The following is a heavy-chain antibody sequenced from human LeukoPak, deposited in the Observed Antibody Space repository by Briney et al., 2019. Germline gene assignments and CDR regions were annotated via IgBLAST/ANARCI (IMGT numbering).Heavy chain of an antibody. CDR2: INPNSGGT. CDR1: GYTFTGYY. J-gene: IGHJ4*02. D-gene: IGHD3-9*01. V-gene: IGHV1-2*06. CDR3: EYYDILTGLSY. Sequence: EASVKVSCKASGYTFTGYYVHWVRQAPGQGLEWMGRINPNSGGTNYAQKFQGRVTMTRDTSISTAYMELSRLRSDDTAVYYCEYYDILTGLSYWGQGTLVTVSS.